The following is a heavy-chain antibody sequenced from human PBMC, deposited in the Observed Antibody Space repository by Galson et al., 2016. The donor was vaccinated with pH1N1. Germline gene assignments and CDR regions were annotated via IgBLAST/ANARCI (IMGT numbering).Heavy chain of an antibody. J-gene: IGHJ4*02. CDR1: GYTFTGYY. V-gene: IGHV1-2*02. D-gene: IGHD2-8*01. Sequence: SVKLSCKASGYTFTGYYIHWVRQAPGQGLEWMGWIKPNSRHTKYAQTFQGRVTMTRDTSISTAYMELSNLRSDDPAIYYCARGRYCNNRDCFMGIDSWGQGTLATVSS. CDR3: ARGRYCNNRDCFMGIDS. CDR2: IKPNSRHT.